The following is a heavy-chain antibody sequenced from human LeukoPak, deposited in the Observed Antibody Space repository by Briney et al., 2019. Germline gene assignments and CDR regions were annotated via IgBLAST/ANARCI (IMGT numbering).Heavy chain of an antibody. CDR1: VYTFTSYG. D-gene: IGHD3-3*01. CDR2: IRGFKGNT. CDR3: ARWRGNYDLGVY. Sequence: ASVTVSRKASVYTFTSYGISWVRQAPGQGLEWMGWIRGFKGNTNWAQKLQGRVPMNTETSTSTAYRELKSLRSDCTAVYYCARWRGNYDLGVYWGEGRLVTVSS. V-gene: IGHV1-18*01. J-gene: IGHJ4*02.